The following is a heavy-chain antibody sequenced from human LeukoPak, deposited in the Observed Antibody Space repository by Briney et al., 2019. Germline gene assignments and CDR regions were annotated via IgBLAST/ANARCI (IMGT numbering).Heavy chain of an antibody. D-gene: IGHD3-22*01. V-gene: IGHV1-46*01. CDR2: INPSGGST. Sequence: GASVTVSCKASGYTFTSYYMHWVRQAPGQGLEWMGIINPSGGSTSYAQKFQGRVTMTRDTSTSTVYMELSSLRSEDTAVYYCARGGITMIVVVIPDPYYYYGMDVWGQGTTVTVSS. J-gene: IGHJ6*02. CDR3: ARGGITMIVVVIPDPYYYYGMDV. CDR1: GYTFTSYY.